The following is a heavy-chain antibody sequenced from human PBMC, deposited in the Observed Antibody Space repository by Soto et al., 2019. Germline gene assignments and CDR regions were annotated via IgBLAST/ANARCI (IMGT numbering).Heavy chain of an antibody. J-gene: IGHJ6*02. D-gene: IGHD4-17*01. Sequence: GGSLRLSCAASGFTFSSYGMHWVRQAPGKGLEWVAVIWYDGSNKYYADSVKGRFTISRDNSKNTLYLQMNSLRAEDTAVYYCARVGPRSGKTTVTYGMDVWGQGTTVTVSS. CDR3: ARVGPRSGKTTVTYGMDV. CDR1: GFTFSSYG. CDR2: IWYDGSNK. V-gene: IGHV3-33*01.